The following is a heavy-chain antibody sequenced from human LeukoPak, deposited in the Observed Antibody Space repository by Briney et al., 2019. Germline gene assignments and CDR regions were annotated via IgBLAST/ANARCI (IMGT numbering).Heavy chain of an antibody. CDR1: GYTLTELS. D-gene: IGHD5-12*01. V-gene: IGHV1-24*01. Sequence: ASVKVSCKVSGYTLTELSMHWVRQAPGKGLEWMGGFDPEDGETIYAQKFQGRVTITADKSTSTAYMELSSLRSEDTAVYYCARDPHVDIVATVDDAFDIWGQGTMVTVSS. CDR2: FDPEDGET. CDR3: ARDPHVDIVATVDDAFDI. J-gene: IGHJ3*02.